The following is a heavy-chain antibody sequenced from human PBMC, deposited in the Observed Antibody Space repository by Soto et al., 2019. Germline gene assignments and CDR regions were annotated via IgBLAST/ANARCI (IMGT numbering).Heavy chain of an antibody. J-gene: IGHJ4*02. Sequence: QVQLQEAGPGMVRPSETLSLTCTVSGGSITGYYWSWIRQPPGKGLEWIGYVYYTGATIYNPSLKIRVTMSVDSSKSQFSLRLTSVTAADTAIYYCARSVPPRWLQFGYWGQGSLVTVSS. D-gene: IGHD6-19*01. CDR1: GGSITGYY. CDR2: VYYTGAT. V-gene: IGHV4-59*01. CDR3: ARSVPPRWLQFGY.